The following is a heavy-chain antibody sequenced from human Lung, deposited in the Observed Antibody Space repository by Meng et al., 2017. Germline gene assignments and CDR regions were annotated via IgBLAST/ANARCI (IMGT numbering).Heavy chain of an antibody. V-gene: IGHV3-15*01. CDR2: IKSNTDGGTA. CDR1: GFYFNNAW. CDR3: TWDDKAVSDY. Sequence: EVHLVDSGGDLVKPGGSLRLSCAASGFYFNNAWMSWVRQAPGKGLEWVGRIKSNTDGGTAEYAAPVTGRFTISRDDSKSTLYLQMSGLRIDDTGAYYCTWDDKAVSDYWGQGTLVTVSS. J-gene: IGHJ4*02. D-gene: IGHD1-26*01.